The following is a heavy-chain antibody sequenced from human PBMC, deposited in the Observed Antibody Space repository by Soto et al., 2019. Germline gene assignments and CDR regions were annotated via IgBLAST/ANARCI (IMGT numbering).Heavy chain of an antibody. J-gene: IGHJ5*02. CDR2: IYYSGGT. CDR3: ARDNYDSSGYYYLGLGTKRYWFDP. D-gene: IGHD3-22*01. Sequence: SETLSLTCTVSGGSISSGVYYWSWIRHHPGKGLEWIGYIYYSGGTYYNPSLKSRVTISVDTSKNQFSLKLSSVTAADTAVYYCARDNYDSSGYYYLGLGTKRYWFDPWGQGTPVTVSS. V-gene: IGHV4-31*03. CDR1: GGSISSGVYY.